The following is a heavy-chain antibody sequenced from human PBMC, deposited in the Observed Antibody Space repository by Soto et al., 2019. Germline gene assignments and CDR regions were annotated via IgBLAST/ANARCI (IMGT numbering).Heavy chain of an antibody. V-gene: IGHV4-59*01. CDR1: GGSISSYY. CDR2: IYYSGST. J-gene: IGHJ4*02. D-gene: IGHD5-12*01. Sequence: AETLSLTCTVSGGSISSYYWSWIRQPPGKGLEWIGYIYYSGSTNYNPSLKSRVTISVDTSKNQFSLKLSSVTAADTAVYYCARSVEMATIVDYWGQGTLVTVSS. CDR3: ARSVEMATIVDY.